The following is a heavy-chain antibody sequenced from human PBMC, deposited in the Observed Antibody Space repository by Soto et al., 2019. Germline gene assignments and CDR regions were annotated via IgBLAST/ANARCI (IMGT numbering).Heavy chain of an antibody. D-gene: IGHD6-19*01. CDR1: GYSFSDFG. CDR2: ISGKNGNT. CDR3: ARGSIAVAGPDY. J-gene: IGHJ4*02. Sequence: ASLKVSCKASGYSFSDFGITWVRQAPGQGLEWMGWISGKNGNTGYAQKFQGRVTMTRNTSISTAYMELSSLRSEDTAVYYCARGSIAVAGPDYWGQGTLVTVSS. V-gene: IGHV1-8*02.